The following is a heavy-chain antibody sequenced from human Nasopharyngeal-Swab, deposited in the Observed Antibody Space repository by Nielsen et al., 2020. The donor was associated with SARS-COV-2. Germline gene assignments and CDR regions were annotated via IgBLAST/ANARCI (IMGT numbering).Heavy chain of an antibody. CDR3: ARDPTYDSSGYYQEYFVY. D-gene: IGHD3-22*01. V-gene: IGHV1-46*01. Sequence: WVRQAPGQGLEWMGIINPSGGSTSYAQKFQGRVTMTRDTSTSTVYMELSSLRSEDTAVYYCARDPTYDSSGYYQEYFVYWGQGTLVTVSS. CDR2: INPSGGST. J-gene: IGHJ4*02.